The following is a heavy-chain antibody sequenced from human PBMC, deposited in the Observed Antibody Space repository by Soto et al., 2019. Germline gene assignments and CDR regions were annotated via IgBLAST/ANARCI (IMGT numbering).Heavy chain of an antibody. CDR1: GYTFTGYY. CDR3: ARGLTIAAFKGMDV. D-gene: IGHD6-6*01. J-gene: IGHJ6*02. CDR2: INPNSGGT. Sequence: ASVKVSCKACGYTFTGYYMHWVRQAPGQGLEWMGWINPNSGGTNYAQKFQGRVTMTRDTSISTAYMELSRLRSDDTAVYYCARGLTIAAFKGMDVWGQGTTVTVSS. V-gene: IGHV1-2*02.